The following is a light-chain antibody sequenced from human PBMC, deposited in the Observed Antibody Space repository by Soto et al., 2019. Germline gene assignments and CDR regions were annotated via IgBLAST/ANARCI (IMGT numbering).Light chain of an antibody. J-gene: IGLJ1*01. CDR2: EVS. CDR1: SSDVGGYNY. V-gene: IGLV2-14*01. CDR3: CSYTSSSARV. Sequence: QSALTQPASVSGSPGQSITISCTGTSSDVGGYNYVSWYQQHPGKAPRVIIYEVSNRPSGVSNRFSGSKPGNTASLTISGLQAEDEADYYCCSYTSSSARVFGTGTKVTVL.